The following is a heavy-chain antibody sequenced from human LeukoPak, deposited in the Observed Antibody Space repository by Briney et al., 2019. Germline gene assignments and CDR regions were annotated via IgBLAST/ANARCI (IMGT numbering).Heavy chain of an antibody. CDR1: GYTFTNYD. J-gene: IGHJ4*02. CDR3: ARVTGSIDY. D-gene: IGHD1-26*01. Sequence: ASVKVSCKASGYTFTNYDINWVRQAIGQGREWMGWMNPKSGYTGYAQKFQGRVTMTRDTSISTAYMELGSLRSEDTAVYYCARVTGSIDYWGQGTLVTVSS. CDR2: MNPKSGYT. V-gene: IGHV1-8*01.